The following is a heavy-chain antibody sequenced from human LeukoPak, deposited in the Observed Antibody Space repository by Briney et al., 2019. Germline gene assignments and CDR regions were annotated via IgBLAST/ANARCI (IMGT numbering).Heavy chain of an antibody. J-gene: IGHJ4*02. V-gene: IGHV1-69*13. CDR1: AGAFSSCA. CDR3: ASGRGLWDWYNRRNFDY. D-gene: IGHD1-1*01. CDR2: IIPIFGTA. Sequence: VTLSCTSSAGAFSSCAISLMRQPPGQGQELEWGIIPIFGTANHAPKLQGRFTITADDSTSTAYMELSSLRSEDTAVYYCASGRGLWDWYNRRNFDYWGQGTLVTVSS.